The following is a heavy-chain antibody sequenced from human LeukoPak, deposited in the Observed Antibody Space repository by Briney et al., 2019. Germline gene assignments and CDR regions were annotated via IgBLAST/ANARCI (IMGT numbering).Heavy chain of an antibody. V-gene: IGHV3-23*01. CDR3: AKTQGYYDA. CDR2: IYGSDDKT. Sequence: QAGGSLRLSCVASGFTFSNYAMSWVRQAPGKGLELVSGIYGSDDKTVYGDAVKGRFTISRDNSKNTLYLHMNSLRADDTAVYYCAKTQGYYDAWGQGALVTVSS. D-gene: IGHD2-15*01. J-gene: IGHJ5*02. CDR1: GFTFSNYA.